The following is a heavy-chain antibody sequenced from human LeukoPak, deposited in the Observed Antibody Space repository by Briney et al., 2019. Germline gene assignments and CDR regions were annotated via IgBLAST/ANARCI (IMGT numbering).Heavy chain of an antibody. Sequence: SVKASCKASGGTFSSYAISWVRQAPGQGLEWMGGIIPIFGTANYAQKFQGRVTITTDESTSTAYMELSSLRSEDTAVYYCARGRYYDFWGGYYLGSSDSNWFGPWGQGTLVTVSS. D-gene: IGHD3-3*01. V-gene: IGHV1-69*05. CDR3: ARGRYYDFWGGYYLGSSDSNWFGP. CDR2: IIPIFGTA. CDR1: GGTFSSYA. J-gene: IGHJ5*02.